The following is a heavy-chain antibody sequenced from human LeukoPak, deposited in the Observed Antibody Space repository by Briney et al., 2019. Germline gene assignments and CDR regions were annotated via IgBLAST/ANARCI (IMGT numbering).Heavy chain of an antibody. D-gene: IGHD3-10*01. CDR3: ARGAEIDYGSGSYLSY. V-gene: IGHV1-46*01. CDR2: INPSGGST. J-gene: IGHJ4*02. Sequence: ASVKVSCKASGYTFTSYYMHWVRQAPGQGLEWMGIINPSGGSTSYAQKFQGRVTMTRDTSTSTVYMELSSLRSEDTAVYYCARGAEIDYGSGSYLSYWGQGTLVTVSS. CDR1: GYTFTSYY.